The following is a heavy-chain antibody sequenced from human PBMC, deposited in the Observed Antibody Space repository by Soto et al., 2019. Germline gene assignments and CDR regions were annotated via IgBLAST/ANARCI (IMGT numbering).Heavy chain of an antibody. CDR3: ARDGPYYDILTGPGYNWFDP. CDR2: IIPIFGTA. V-gene: IGHV1-69*13. J-gene: IGHJ5*02. D-gene: IGHD3-9*01. Sequence: AASVKVSCKASGGTFSSYAISWVRQAPGQGLEWMGGIIPIFGTANYAQKFQGRVTITADESTSTAYMELSSLRSEDTAVYYCARDGPYYDILTGPGYNWFDPWGQGTLVTVSS. CDR1: GGTFSSYA.